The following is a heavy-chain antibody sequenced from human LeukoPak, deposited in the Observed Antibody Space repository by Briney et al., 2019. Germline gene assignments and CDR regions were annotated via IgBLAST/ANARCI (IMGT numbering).Heavy chain of an antibody. V-gene: IGHV3-30-3*01. J-gene: IGHJ4*02. CDR2: ISYDGSNK. D-gene: IGHD5-18*01. Sequence: PGGSLRLSCAASGFTFSSYATHWVRQPPGKGLEWVAVISYDGSNKYYADSVKGRFTISRDNSKNTLYLQMNSLRAEDTAVYYCARGDTAMAGFDYWGQGTLVTVSS. CDR3: ARGDTAMAGFDY. CDR1: GFTFSSYA.